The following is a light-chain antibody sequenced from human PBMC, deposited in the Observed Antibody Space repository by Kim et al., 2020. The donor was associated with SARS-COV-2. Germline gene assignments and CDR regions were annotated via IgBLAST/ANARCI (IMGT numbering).Light chain of an antibody. CDR2: GND. CDR3: AAWDDSLSGGL. CDR1: SSNIGNNT. Sequence: QSVLTQPLSASGTPGQRVTISCSGSSSNIGNNTVTWYQQFPRAAPKLLIYGNDQRPSGVPDRFSGSKSGTSASLAISSLQSEDEADYYCAAWDDSLSGGLFGGGTQLTVL. V-gene: IGLV1-44*01. J-gene: IGLJ2*01.